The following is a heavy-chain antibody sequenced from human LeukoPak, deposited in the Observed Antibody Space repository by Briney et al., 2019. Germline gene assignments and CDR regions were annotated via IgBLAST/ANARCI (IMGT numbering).Heavy chain of an antibody. CDR1: GFTFSNAW. Sequence: TGGSLRLSCAASGFTFSNAWMSWVRQAPGKGLEWVGRIKSKTDGGTTDYAAPVKGRFTISRDDSKNTLYLQMNSLKTEDTAVYYCTTVNSAIFGVDDYRAQGTLVTVSS. J-gene: IGHJ4*02. CDR2: IKSKTDGGTT. D-gene: IGHD3-3*01. V-gene: IGHV3-15*01. CDR3: TTVNSAIFGVDDY.